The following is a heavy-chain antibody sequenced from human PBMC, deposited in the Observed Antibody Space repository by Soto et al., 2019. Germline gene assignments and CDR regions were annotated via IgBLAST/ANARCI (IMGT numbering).Heavy chain of an antibody. Sequence: QVQLVESGGGVVQPGRSLRLSCAASGFTFSSYGMHWVRQAPGKGLEWVAVISYDGSNKYYADSVKGRFTISRDNSKNTLYLQMNSLRAEDTAVYYCAKVRVVAILLWIDYWGQGTLVTVSS. D-gene: IGHD3-22*01. CDR3: AKVRVVAILLWIDY. J-gene: IGHJ4*02. V-gene: IGHV3-30*18. CDR1: GFTFSSYG. CDR2: ISYDGSNK.